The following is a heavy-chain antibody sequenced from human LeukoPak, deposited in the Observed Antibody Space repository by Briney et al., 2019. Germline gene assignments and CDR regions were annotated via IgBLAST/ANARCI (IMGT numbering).Heavy chain of an antibody. V-gene: IGHV4-34*01. Sequence: SETLSLTCAVYGGSFSGYYWSWIRQPPGKGLEWIGEINHSGSTNYNPSLKSRVTISVDTSKNQFSLKLSSVTAADTAVYYCARGRRASTVKDWFDPWGQGTLVTVSS. D-gene: IGHD4-11*01. J-gene: IGHJ5*02. CDR3: ARGRRASTVKDWFDP. CDR1: GGSFSGYY. CDR2: INHSGST.